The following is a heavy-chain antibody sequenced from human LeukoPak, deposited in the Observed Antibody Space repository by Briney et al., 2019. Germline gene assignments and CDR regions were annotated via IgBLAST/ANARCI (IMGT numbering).Heavy chain of an antibody. Sequence: GGSLRLSCAASGFTFSSYAMSWVRQAPGKGLEWVAVISYDGSNKYYADSVKGRFTISRDNSKNTLYLQMNSLRAEDTAVYYCASATPTYYDFWSGIDYWGQGTLVTVSS. J-gene: IGHJ4*02. D-gene: IGHD3-3*01. CDR3: ASATPTYYDFWSGIDY. CDR2: ISYDGSNK. V-gene: IGHV3-30-3*01. CDR1: GFTFSSYA.